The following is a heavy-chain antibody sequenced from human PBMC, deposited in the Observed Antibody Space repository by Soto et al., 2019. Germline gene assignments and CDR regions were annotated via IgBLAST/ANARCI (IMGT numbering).Heavy chain of an antibody. CDR3: ARARHSYYYYMDV. J-gene: IGHJ6*03. V-gene: IGHV4-39*01. CDR1: GDSISSSSYY. CDR2: IYYSGST. Sequence: QLQLQESGPGLVKPSETLSLTCTVSGDSISSSSYYWGWIRQPPGKGLQWIGSIYYSGSTYYNSSLKSRVTISVDTSNNLSSLKLSSVTAADTAVYYCARARHSYYYYMDVWGKGTTVTVSS. D-gene: IGHD6-6*01.